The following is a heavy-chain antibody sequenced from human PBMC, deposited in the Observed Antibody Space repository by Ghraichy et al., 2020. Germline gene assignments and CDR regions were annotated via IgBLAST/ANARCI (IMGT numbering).Heavy chain of an antibody. Sequence: GSLRLSCAASGFTFSSYSMNWVRQAPGKGLEWVSYISSSSSTIYYADSVKGRFTISRDNAKNSLYLQMNSLRAEDTAVYYCARDFRYSSGWSRGYYFDYWGQGTLVTVSS. J-gene: IGHJ4*02. CDR3: ARDFRYSSGWSRGYYFDY. CDR2: ISSSSSTI. CDR1: GFTFSSYS. D-gene: IGHD6-19*01. V-gene: IGHV3-48*01.